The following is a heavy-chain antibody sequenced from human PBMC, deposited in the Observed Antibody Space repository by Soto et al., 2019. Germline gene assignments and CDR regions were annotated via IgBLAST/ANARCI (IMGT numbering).Heavy chain of an antibody. CDR1: GFSLSTSGVG. Sequence: SGPTLVYPTQTLTLSCTFSGFSLSTSGVGVGWIRQPPGKALEWLALIYWDDDKRYSPSLKSRLTITKDTSKNQVVLTMTNMDPVDTGTYYCAHRMTTARWVDYWGRGTLVTVSS. CDR3: AHRMTTARWVDY. J-gene: IGHJ4*02. CDR2: IYWDDDK. D-gene: IGHD4-17*01. V-gene: IGHV2-5*02.